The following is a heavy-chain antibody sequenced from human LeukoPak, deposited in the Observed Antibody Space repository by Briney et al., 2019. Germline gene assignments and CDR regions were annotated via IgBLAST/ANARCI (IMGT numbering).Heavy chain of an antibody. CDR1: GGSISSSSYY. CDR3: ARHGPPGYGPPAYWYFDL. CDR2: IYYSGST. D-gene: IGHD5-12*01. V-gene: IGHV4-39*01. J-gene: IGHJ2*01. Sequence: SETLSLTCTVSGGSISSSSYYWGWIRQPPGKGLEWIGSIYYSGSTYYNPSLKSRVTISVDMSKNQFSLKLSSVTAADTAVYYCARHGPPGYGPPAYWYFDLWGRGTLVTVSS.